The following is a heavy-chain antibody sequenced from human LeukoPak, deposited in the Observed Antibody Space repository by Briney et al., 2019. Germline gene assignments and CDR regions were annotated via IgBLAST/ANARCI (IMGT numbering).Heavy chain of an antibody. V-gene: IGHV3-15*01. Sequence: GGSLRLSCAASGFTFSNACLSWVRQAPGKGLEWVGHIKGKAEGGTTDYAAPVQGRFTISRDDSRNTLYLQMNSLKTEDTAVYYCTTGTWIQLWLADYCGPGTLVTVSS. CDR2: IKGKAEGGTT. D-gene: IGHD5-18*01. CDR3: TTGTWIQLWLADY. CDR1: GFTFSNAC. J-gene: IGHJ4*02.